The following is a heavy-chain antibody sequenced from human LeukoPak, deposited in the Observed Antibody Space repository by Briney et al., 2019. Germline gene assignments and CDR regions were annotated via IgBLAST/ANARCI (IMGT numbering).Heavy chain of an antibody. J-gene: IGHJ3*02. CDR2: IKQDGSEK. CDR3: ARVPMVYAMRNALDI. V-gene: IGHV3-7*01. D-gene: IGHD2-8*01. CDR1: GFTFSSYW. Sequence: PGGSLRLSCAASGFTFSSYWMSWVRQAPGKGLEWVANIKQDGSEKYYVDSVKGRFTISRDNAKNSLYLQMNSLRAEDTAVYYCARVPMVYAMRNALDIWGQGTMVTVPS.